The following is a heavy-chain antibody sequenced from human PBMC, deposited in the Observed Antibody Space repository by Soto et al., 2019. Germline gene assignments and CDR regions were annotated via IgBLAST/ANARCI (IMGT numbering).Heavy chain of an antibody. CDR3: AREPTTVTNYYYYALDV. CDR2: ISYSGST. Sequence: QVQLQESGPGLVKPSETLSLTCTVSGGSVSSGSYYWSWIRQPPGKGLEWIGYISYSGSTNYNPSLKCRLTISVDTSKNQFSLKLSSVTAADTAVYYCAREPTTVTNYYYYALDVWGQGTTVTVS. V-gene: IGHV4-61*01. J-gene: IGHJ6*02. D-gene: IGHD4-17*01. CDR1: GGSVSSGSYY.